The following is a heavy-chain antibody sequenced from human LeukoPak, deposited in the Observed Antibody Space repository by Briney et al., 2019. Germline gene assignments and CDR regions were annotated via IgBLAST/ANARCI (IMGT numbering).Heavy chain of an antibody. D-gene: IGHD3-16*01. V-gene: IGHV3-30-3*01. CDR3: ARDWGDDAFDI. Sequence: PGRSLRLSCAASGFTFSSYAMHWVRQAPGKGLEWMSVISYDESNKYYADSVKGRFTTSRDNSKNTLYLQMNSLRAEDTAVYYCARDWGDDAFDIWGHGTMVTVSS. CDR2: ISYDESNK. CDR1: GFTFSSYA. J-gene: IGHJ3*02.